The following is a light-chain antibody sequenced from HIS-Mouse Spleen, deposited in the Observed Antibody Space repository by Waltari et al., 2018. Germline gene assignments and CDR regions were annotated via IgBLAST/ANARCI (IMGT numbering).Light chain of an antibody. J-gene: IGLJ3*02. CDR1: SSNIGSNY. CDR3: AAWDDSLSGWV. CDR2: RNN. V-gene: IGLV1-47*01. Sequence: QSVLTQPPSASGTPGQRVTISCSGSSSNIGSNYVYWYQQLPGTAPKLLICRNNNRAAGVPDRFSGSKSGPSASLAISGLRSEDEADYYCAAWDDSLSGWVFGGGTKLTVL.